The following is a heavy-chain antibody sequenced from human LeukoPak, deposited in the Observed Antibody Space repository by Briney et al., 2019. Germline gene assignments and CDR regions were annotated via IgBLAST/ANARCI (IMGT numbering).Heavy chain of an antibody. CDR3: ANNRIAAAGTFDY. D-gene: IGHD6-13*01. J-gene: IGHJ4*02. Sequence: GGSLRLSCAASGFTFSSYGMHWVRQAPGKGLEWVSAISGSGGSTYYADSVKGRFTISRDNSKNTLYLQMNSLRAEDTAVYYCANNRIAAAGTFDYWGQGTLVTVSS. CDR2: ISGSGGST. V-gene: IGHV3-23*01. CDR1: GFTFSSYG.